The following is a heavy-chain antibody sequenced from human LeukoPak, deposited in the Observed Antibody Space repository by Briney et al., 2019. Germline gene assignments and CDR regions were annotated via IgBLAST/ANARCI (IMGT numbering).Heavy chain of an antibody. D-gene: IGHD6-13*01. Sequence: SSETLSLTCTVSGGSISISSYSWGGIRQPPGKGLEGMGRTYYSGSTYYNPSLKSRVTISVDTSKNQFSLKLSSVTAADTAVYYCARSAAGSSSWVVFPNWFDPWGQGTLVTVSS. J-gene: IGHJ5*02. CDR3: ARSAAGSSSWVVFPNWFDP. CDR2: TYYSGST. V-gene: IGHV4-39*01. CDR1: GGSISISSYS.